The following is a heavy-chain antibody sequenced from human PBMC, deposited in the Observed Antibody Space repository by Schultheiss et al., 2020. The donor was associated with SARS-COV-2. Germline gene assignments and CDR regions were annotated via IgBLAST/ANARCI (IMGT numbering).Heavy chain of an antibody. J-gene: IGHJ6*03. CDR1: GFTFSSYS. V-gene: IGHV3-48*01. CDR2: SSSSSSTI. Sequence: GGSLRLSCAASGFTFSSYSMNWVRQAPGKGLEWVSSSSSSSSTIYYADSVKGRFTISRDNAKNTLYLQMNSLRAEDTAVYYCAKSASYYYYYYMDVWGKGTTVTVSS. CDR3: AKSASYYYYYYMDV.